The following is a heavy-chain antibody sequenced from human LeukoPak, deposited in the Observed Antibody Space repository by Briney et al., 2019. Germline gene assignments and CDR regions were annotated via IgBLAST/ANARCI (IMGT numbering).Heavy chain of an antibody. CDR1: GYTLTELS. CDR3: ATVFPPGQSYGL. D-gene: IGHD5-18*01. CDR2: FDPEDGET. V-gene: IGHV1-24*01. Sequence: ASVKVSCKVSGYTLTELSMHWVRQAPGKGLEWMGGFDPEDGETIYAQKFQGSVTMTEDTSTDTAYMELSSLRSEDTAVYYCATVFPPGQSYGLWGQGTLVTVSS. J-gene: IGHJ4*02.